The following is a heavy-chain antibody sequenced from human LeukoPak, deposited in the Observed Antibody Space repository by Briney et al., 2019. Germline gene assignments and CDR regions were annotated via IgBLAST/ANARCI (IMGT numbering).Heavy chain of an antibody. CDR3: ARHNQNMTHTTTNWFDP. J-gene: IGHJ5*02. D-gene: IGHD1-1*01. V-gene: IGHV5-51*01. CDR1: GYSFTSYW. Sequence: GESLKISCKGSGYSFTSYWIGWVRQMPGKGLEWMGIIYPGDSDTRYSPSFQGQVTISADKSISTAYLQWSSLKASDTAMYYCARHNQNMTHTTTNWFDPWGQGTLVTVSS. CDR2: IYPGDSDT.